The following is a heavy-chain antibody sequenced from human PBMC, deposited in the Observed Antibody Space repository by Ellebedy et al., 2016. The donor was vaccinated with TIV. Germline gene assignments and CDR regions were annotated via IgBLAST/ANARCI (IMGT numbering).Heavy chain of an antibody. D-gene: IGHD3-22*01. V-gene: IGHV1-46*04. CDR3: ARARSSGWLHTPDY. CDR2: INPRGGST. J-gene: IGHJ4*02. Sequence: AASVKVSCKASGYTFTNYFVHWVLQAPGQGLEWMGIINPRGGSTTYAQKLQGRLTMTRDTSTSTVYMELSSLRSEDTAVYYCARARSSGWLHTPDYWGQGLLVTVSS. CDR1: GYTFTNYF.